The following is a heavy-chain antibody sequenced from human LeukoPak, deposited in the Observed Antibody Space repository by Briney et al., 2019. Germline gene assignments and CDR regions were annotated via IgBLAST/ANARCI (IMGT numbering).Heavy chain of an antibody. Sequence: SETLSLTCSVSVVSMNGYYWSWLRQSAGNRLEWIGHVDSSGNTNYNPSLESRVTMSVDTSKKQFSLKLTSVTAADMAVYFCARQFLVGSTFHAFDLWGQGTRVTVSS. CDR1: VVSMNGYY. J-gene: IGHJ3*01. V-gene: IGHV4-4*07. D-gene: IGHD1-26*01. CDR2: VDSSGNT. CDR3: ARQFLVGSTFHAFDL.